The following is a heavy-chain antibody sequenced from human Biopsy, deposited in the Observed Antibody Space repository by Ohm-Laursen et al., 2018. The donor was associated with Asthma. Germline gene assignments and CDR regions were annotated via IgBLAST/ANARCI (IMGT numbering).Heavy chain of an antibody. J-gene: IGHJ6*02. D-gene: IGHD2-15*01. Sequence: SVKVSCKASGGTFSNYAISWVRQAPGQGLEWMGGIIPMFGTTNYAQRFQGRVTITADESTSTAYMELSSLRSDDTAVYYCASPTYCSGSSCINNYYYALDVWGQGTTVTVSS. CDR1: GGTFSNYA. V-gene: IGHV1-69*13. CDR2: IIPMFGTT. CDR3: ASPTYCSGSSCINNYYYALDV.